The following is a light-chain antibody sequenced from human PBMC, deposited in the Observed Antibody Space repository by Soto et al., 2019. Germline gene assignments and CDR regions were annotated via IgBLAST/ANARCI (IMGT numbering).Light chain of an antibody. Sequence: QSALTQPASVSGSPGQSIAISCTGTSSDVGAYNHVSWYQQHPGKAPKLMIYEVSNRPSGVSYRFSGSKSGNTASLTSSGLQTEDEADYYCSSYTSSSIPYVFGTGTKLTVL. CDR3: SSYTSSSIPYV. V-gene: IGLV2-14*01. CDR2: EVS. J-gene: IGLJ1*01. CDR1: SSDVGAYNH.